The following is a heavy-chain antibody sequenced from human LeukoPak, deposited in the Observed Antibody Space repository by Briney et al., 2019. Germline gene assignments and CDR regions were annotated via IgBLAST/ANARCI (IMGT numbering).Heavy chain of an antibody. Sequence: SETLSLTCTVSGGSISGYYWSWIRQPPGKGLEWIGYIYYSGSTNYNPSLKSRVTISVDTSKNQFSLKLSSVTAADTAVYYCARDRRYMDVWGKGTTVTVSS. CDR3: ARDRRYMDV. CDR1: GGSISGYY. J-gene: IGHJ6*03. CDR2: IYYSGST. V-gene: IGHV4-59*01.